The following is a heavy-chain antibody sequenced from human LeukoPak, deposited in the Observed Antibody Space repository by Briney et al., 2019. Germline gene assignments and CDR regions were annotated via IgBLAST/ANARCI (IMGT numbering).Heavy chain of an antibody. V-gene: IGHV3-9*03. CDR1: GFTFDDYA. CDR2: ISWNSGSI. J-gene: IGHJ3*02. CDR3: AKDSSRVYNGAFDI. D-gene: IGHD1-26*01. Sequence: GGSLRLSCAASGFTFDDYAMHWVRQAPGKGLEWVSGISWNSGSIGYADSVKGRFTISRDNAKNSLYLQMNSLRAEDMALYYCAKDSSRVYNGAFDIWGQGTMVTVSS.